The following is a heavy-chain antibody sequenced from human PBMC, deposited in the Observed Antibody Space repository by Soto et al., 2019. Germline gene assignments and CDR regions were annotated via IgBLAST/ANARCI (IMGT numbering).Heavy chain of an antibody. CDR3: ARDRGGYDRLYYYHGMDV. J-gene: IGHJ6*02. Sequence: PGGSLRLPCAASGCTFSSYGMHRSRQAPGNGLEWGGVISYDGSNKYYADSVKGRFTISRDNAKNSLYLQMSSLRAEDTAVYYCARDRGGYDRLYYYHGMDVWGQGTTVTVSS. D-gene: IGHD5-12*01. V-gene: IGHV3-30*03. CDR2: ISYDGSNK. CDR1: GCTFSSYG.